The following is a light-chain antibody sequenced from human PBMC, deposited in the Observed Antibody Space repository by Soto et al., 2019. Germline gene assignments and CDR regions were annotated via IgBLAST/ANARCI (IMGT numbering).Light chain of an antibody. CDR1: SSDVGGYNY. V-gene: IGLV2-14*01. CDR2: EVS. CDR3: SSYTSSVYV. Sequence: VLTQPASVSGSPGQSITISCTGTSSDVGGYNYVSWYQQHPGKAPKLMIYEVSNRPSGVSNRFSGSKSGNTASLTISGLQAEDEADYYCSSYTSSVYVFGTGTKVTV. J-gene: IGLJ1*01.